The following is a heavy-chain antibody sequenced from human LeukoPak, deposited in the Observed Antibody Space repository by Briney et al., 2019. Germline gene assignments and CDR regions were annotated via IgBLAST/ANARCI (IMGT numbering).Heavy chain of an antibody. V-gene: IGHV3-23*01. J-gene: IGHJ5*02. CDR3: AKQPWYSST. CDR2: ISGSGGST. Sequence: GGSLRLSCAASGFTFSSYSMNWVRQAPGKGLEWVSAISGSGGSTYYADSVKGRFTISRDNSKNTLYLQMNSLRVEDTAVYYCAKQPWYSSTWGQGTLVTVSS. D-gene: IGHD6-19*01. CDR1: GFTFSSYS.